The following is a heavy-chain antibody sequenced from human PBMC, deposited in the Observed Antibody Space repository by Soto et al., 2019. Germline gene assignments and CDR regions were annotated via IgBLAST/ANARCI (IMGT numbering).Heavy chain of an antibody. CDR1: GYTFTGYD. CDR3: ARVTMFRSYYYGMDV. D-gene: IGHD3-10*01. CDR2: INPNSGGT. Sequence: ASVNVSCKASGYTFTGYDMHWVRQAPGQGLEWMGWINPNSGGTNYAQKFQGRVTMTRXXXXXXAXMXLXXXXADXTAVYYCARVTMFRSYYYGMDVWGQGTTVTVAS. V-gene: IGHV1-2*02. J-gene: IGHJ6*02.